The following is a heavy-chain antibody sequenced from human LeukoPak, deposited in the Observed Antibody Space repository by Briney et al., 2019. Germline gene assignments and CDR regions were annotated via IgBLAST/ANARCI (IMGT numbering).Heavy chain of an antibody. V-gene: IGHV3-48*03. CDR3: ARELSGTTSYYFDY. CDR1: GFTFSSYE. CDR2: ISTSGNTR. D-gene: IGHD1-7*01. J-gene: IGHJ4*02. Sequence: GGSLRLSCAASGFTFSSYEMNWVRQAPGKGLEWVSYISTSGNTRYYADSVKGRFAISRDNAKNSLYLQMNSLRVEDTAVYHCARELSGTTSYYFDYWGQGTLVTVSS.